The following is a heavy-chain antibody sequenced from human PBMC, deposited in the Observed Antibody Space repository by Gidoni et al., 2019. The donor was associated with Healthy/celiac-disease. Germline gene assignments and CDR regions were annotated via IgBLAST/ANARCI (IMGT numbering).Heavy chain of an antibody. CDR3: ARGATFPVWYFDL. V-gene: IGHV3-30*04. Sequence: QVQLVASGGGVVQPGRSLRLSCAASGFTFSNYALHWVRQAPGKGLEWVALISYDGSNKDYADSVKGRFTISRDNSENTLYLQMNSLRAEDTAMYYCARGATFPVWYFDLWGRGTLVTVSS. J-gene: IGHJ2*01. CDR2: ISYDGSNK. CDR1: GFTFSNYA.